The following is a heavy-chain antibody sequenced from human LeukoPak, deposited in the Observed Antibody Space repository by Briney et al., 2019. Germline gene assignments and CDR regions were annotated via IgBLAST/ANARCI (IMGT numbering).Heavy chain of an antibody. CDR2: ISGSGGRT. D-gene: IGHD3-22*01. Sequence: GGSLRLSCAASGFTFSTYAMSWVRQAPGKGLEWVSAISGSGGRTFCADSVKGRFTISRDTSKNTVYLQMNGLKADDTAVYYCAKDRAYLFDSSGYYDNWGQGTLVTVSS. V-gene: IGHV3-23*01. CDR3: AKDRAYLFDSSGYYDN. J-gene: IGHJ4*02. CDR1: GFTFSTYA.